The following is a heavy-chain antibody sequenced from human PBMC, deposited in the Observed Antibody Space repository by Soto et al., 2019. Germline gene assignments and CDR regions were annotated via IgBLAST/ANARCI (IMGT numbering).Heavy chain of an antibody. CDR3: AKDELWFGEFIWGLYSSYGMVV. J-gene: IGHJ6*02. V-gene: IGHV3-30*18. CDR2: ISYDGSNK. Sequence: GGSLRLSCAASGFTFSSYGMHWVRQAPGKGLEWVAVISYDGSNKYYADSVKGRFTISRDNSKNTLYLQMNSLRAEDTAVYYCAKDELWFGEFIWGLYSSYGMVVWGQGTTVTVSS. D-gene: IGHD3-10*01. CDR1: GFTFSSYG.